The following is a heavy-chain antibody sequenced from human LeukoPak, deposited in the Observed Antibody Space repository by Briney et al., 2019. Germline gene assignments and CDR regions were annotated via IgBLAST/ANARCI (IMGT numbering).Heavy chain of an antibody. CDR1: GGSISSSSYY. D-gene: IGHD5-18*01. J-gene: IGHJ4*02. Sequence: SETLSLTCTVSGGSISSSSYYWGWIRQPPGKGLEWIGSIYYSGSTYYNPSLKSRVTISVDTSKNQFSLKLRSVTAADTAVYYCARGHTAMPTDYWGQGTLVTVSS. V-gene: IGHV4-39*07. CDR3: ARGHTAMPTDY. CDR2: IYYSGST.